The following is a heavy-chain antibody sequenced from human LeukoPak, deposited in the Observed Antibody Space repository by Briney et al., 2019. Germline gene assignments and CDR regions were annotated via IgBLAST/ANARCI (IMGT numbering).Heavy chain of an antibody. CDR2: IKQGGSEK. J-gene: IGHJ6*04. D-gene: IGHD2-15*01. CDR3: ARDFGLRCSGGTCYSVYYYGMDV. Sequence: GGSLRLSCSASGFSFSNYAMYWVRQAPGKRLEWVANIKQGGSEKYYVDSVKGRFTISRDNAKNSLYLQMNSLRAEDTAVYYCARDFGLRCSGGTCYSVYYYGMDVWGKGTTVTVSS. V-gene: IGHV3-7*03. CDR1: GFSFSNYA.